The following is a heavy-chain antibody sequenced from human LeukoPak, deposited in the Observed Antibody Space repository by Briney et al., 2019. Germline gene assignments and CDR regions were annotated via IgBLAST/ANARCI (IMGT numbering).Heavy chain of an antibody. CDR3: ARDYGDYYYGMDV. J-gene: IGHJ6*02. CDR1: GYTFTGYY. D-gene: IGHD4-17*01. V-gene: IGHV1-2*02. Sequence: ASVRVSCKASGYTFTGYYMHWVRQAPGQGLEWMGWINPNSGGTNYAQKFQGRVTMTRDTSISTAYMEPSRLRSDDTAVYYCARDYGDYYYGMDVWGQGTTVTVSS. CDR2: INPNSGGT.